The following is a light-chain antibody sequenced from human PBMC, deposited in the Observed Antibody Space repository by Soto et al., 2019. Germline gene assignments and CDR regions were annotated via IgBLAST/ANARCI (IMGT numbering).Light chain of an antibody. Sequence: EIVLTQSPGSLSLSPGERAAPSCRASQSVTNDYLAWYQQKFGQAPRLLIYGASRRATGIPDRFSGIGSGTDFTLTISRLEPEDFEVYFCQQYGNSPRTFGQGTKVDIK. CDR3: QQYGNSPRT. CDR1: QSVTNDY. J-gene: IGKJ2*01. V-gene: IGKV3-20*01. CDR2: GAS.